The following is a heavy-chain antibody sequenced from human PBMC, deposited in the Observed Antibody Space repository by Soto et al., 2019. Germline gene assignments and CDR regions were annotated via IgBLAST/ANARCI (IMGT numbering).Heavy chain of an antibody. CDR2: VDHSGST. CDR3: ARSGRADYRRYFDL. CDR1: GGSFNGYF. D-gene: IGHD3-16*02. Sequence: QVQLQQWGAGLLKPSETLSLTCAVYGGSFNGYFWTWIRQSPGTGLEWIGEVDHSGSTNYNPPLKTRVSISLDTSKTQFSLTMAAVTAADTAVYYCARSGRADYRRYFDLWGRGTLVTVSS. V-gene: IGHV4-34*01. J-gene: IGHJ2*01.